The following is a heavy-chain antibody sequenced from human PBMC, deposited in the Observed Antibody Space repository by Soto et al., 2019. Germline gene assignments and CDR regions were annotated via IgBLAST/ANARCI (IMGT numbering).Heavy chain of an antibody. Sequence: GGSLRLSCAASGFTFSNYAMSWVRQAPGKGLEWVSAISGGGATTYYADSVKGRFTLSRDNSNNTLHLQLNSLRAEDTAIYYCAKCSGSTGPYGIDVWGPGSRVTVSS. CDR1: GFTFSNYA. V-gene: IGHV3-23*01. D-gene: IGHD2-2*01. CDR3: AKCSGSTGPYGIDV. J-gene: IGHJ6*02. CDR2: ISGGGATT.